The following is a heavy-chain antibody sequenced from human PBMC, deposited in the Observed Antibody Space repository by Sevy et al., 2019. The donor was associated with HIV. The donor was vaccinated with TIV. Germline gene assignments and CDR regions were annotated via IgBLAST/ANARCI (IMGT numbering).Heavy chain of an antibody. D-gene: IGHD2-2*01. CDR1: GFTFSDHS. CDR3: VREYGGVVVAPDVMRGGYYYYMDV. V-gene: IGHV3-21*01. J-gene: IGHJ6*03. CDR2: ISSDSSDI. Sequence: GGSLRLSCAASGFTFSDHSMNWVRQAPGKGLEWVSFISSDSSDIYYADSVKGRFTISRDNAKNSLYLQMNSLRAEDTAVYHCVREYGGVVVAPDVMRGGYYYYMDVWGKGTTVTVSS.